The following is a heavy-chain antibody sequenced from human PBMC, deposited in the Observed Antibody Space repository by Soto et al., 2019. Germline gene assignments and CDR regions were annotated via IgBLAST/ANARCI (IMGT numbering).Heavy chain of an antibody. CDR3: AASPSSWQNYYYGAMDV. CDR2: IVVGSDNT. CDR1: GFTFTSSA. V-gene: IGHV1-58*02. J-gene: IGHJ6*02. Sequence: GASVKVSCKTSGFTFTSSAIQWVRQARGQRLEWIGWIVVGSDNTNYAQKFQERVTITRDLSTNTIYMDLSGLRSEDTAVYYCAASPSSWQNYYYGAMDVWGQGTTVTVSS.